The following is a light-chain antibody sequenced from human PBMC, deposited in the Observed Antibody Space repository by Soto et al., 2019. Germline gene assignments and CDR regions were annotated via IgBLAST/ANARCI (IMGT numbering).Light chain of an antibody. CDR2: LNSDGSH. CDR3: QTWGTGIWV. V-gene: IGLV4-69*01. CDR1: SGHSSYA. J-gene: IGLJ3*02. Sequence: QPVLTQSTSAAASLGASVKLTCTLSSGHSSYAIAWHQQQPEKGPRYLMKLNSDGSHSKGDGIPDRFSGSSSGAERYLTISSLQSEDEADYYCQTWGTGIWVFGGGTKLTVL.